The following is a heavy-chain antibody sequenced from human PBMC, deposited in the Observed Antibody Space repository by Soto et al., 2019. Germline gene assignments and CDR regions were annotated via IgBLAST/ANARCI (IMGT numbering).Heavy chain of an antibody. V-gene: IGHV4-30-4*02. D-gene: IGHD1-20*01. CDR3: AREVSGIQAFDY. J-gene: IGHJ4*02. CDR2: IYYSGST. CDR1: GGSISIGDYY. Sequence: PSDTLSLTCTVSGGSISIGDYYWSWIRQPPGKGLEWIGYIYYSGSTYYNPSLKSRVTISVDTSKNQFSLKLSSVTAADTAVYYCAREVSGIQAFDYWGQGTLVTVSS.